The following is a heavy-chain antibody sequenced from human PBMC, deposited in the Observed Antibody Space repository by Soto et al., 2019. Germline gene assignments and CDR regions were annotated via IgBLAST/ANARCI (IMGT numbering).Heavy chain of an antibody. V-gene: IGHV1-8*01. CDR3: ARDLLYYYGSGPHDDY. CDR2: MNPNSGNT. D-gene: IGHD3-10*01. J-gene: IGHJ4*02. Sequence: ASVKVSCKASGYTFTSYDINWVRQATGQGLEWMGWMNPNSGNTGYAQKFQGRVTMTRNTSMSTAYMELSSLRSEDTAVYYCARDLLYYYGSGPHDDYWGQGTLVTVSS. CDR1: GYTFTSYD.